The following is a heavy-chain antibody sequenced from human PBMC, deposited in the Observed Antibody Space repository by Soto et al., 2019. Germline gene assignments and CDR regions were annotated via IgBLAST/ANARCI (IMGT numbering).Heavy chain of an antibody. CDR1: GFTFSSYS. CDR3: ASYVDTAMVTSYYYYGMDV. CDR2: ISSSSSTI. J-gene: IGHJ6*02. V-gene: IGHV3-48*02. Sequence: RRLSCAASGFTFSSYSMNWVRQAPGKGLEWVSYISSSSSTIYYADSVKGRFTISRDNAKNSLYLQMNSLRDEDTAVYYCASYVDTAMVTSYYYYGMDVWGQGTTVTVSS. D-gene: IGHD5-18*01.